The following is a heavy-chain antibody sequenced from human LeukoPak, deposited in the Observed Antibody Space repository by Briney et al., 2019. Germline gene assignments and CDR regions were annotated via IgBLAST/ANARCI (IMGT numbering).Heavy chain of an antibody. CDR3: ARNQYSGSYSPRDGMDV. J-gene: IGHJ6*04. V-gene: IGHV1-18*01. CDR1: GYTFTSYG. CDR2: ISAYNGNT. Sequence: ASVKVSCKASGYTFTSYGISWVRQAPGQGLEWMGWISAYNGNTNYAQKLQGRVTMTTDTSTGTAYMDLRSLRSDDTAVYYCARNQYSGSYSPRDGMDVWGKGTTVTVSS. D-gene: IGHD1-26*01.